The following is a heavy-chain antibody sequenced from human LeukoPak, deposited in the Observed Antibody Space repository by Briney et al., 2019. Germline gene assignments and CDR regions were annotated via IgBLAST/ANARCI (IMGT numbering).Heavy chain of an antibody. CDR1: GFTFSSYA. CDR3: AKEVVTMVRGVAKWFDP. Sequence: GGSLRLSCAASGFTFSSYAMSWVRQAPGKWLEWVSAISGSGGSTYYADSVKGRFTISRDNSKNTLYLQMNSLRAEDTAVYYCAKEVVTMVRGVAKWFDPWGQGTLVTVSA. D-gene: IGHD3-10*01. J-gene: IGHJ5*02. CDR2: ISGSGGST. V-gene: IGHV3-23*01.